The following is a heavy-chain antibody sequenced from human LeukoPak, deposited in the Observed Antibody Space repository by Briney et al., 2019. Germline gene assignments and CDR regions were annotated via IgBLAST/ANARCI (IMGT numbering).Heavy chain of an antibody. Sequence: GGSLRLSCAASGFTVSTNYMSWVRQAPGKGLEWVSVIYSGGNTYYADSVKGRFTISRDNSKNTLYLQMNSLRAEDTAVYYCARGQYYYDTSGPQKYFEYWGQGTLVTVSS. CDR1: GFTVSTNY. CDR2: IYSGGNT. V-gene: IGHV3-66*01. D-gene: IGHD3-22*01. J-gene: IGHJ4*02. CDR3: ARGQYYYDTSGPQKYFEY.